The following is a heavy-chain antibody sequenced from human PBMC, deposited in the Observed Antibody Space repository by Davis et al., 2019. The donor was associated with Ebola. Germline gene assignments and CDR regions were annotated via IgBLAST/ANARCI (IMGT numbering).Heavy chain of an antibody. J-gene: IGHJ4*02. V-gene: IGHV4-61*01. CDR2: IYYNGNT. CDR1: GGSVSSASHY. D-gene: IGHD5-24*01. CDR3: ARSGWLQLDFDY. Sequence: PSETLSLTCTVSGGSVSSASHYWSWIRQPPGERSEWIGYIYYNGNTNYNPSLKSRVVMSVDTSKNQFSLKLRSVTAADTAIYYCARSGWLQLDFDYWGQGTLVTVSS.